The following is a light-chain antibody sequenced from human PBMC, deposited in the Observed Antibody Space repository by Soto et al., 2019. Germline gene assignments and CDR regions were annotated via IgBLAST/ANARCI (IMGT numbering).Light chain of an antibody. CDR2: GAS. V-gene: IGKV3-20*01. J-gene: IGKJ5*01. CDR1: QSISSTY. Sequence: EIVLTQSPATLSVSPGERATLSCRASQSISSTYLAWYQQKPGQAPRLLIYGASSRATGTPDRFSGSGSGTDFTLTISRLHPEDVAVYYCQQYGSSLPITFGQGTRLEIK. CDR3: QQYGSSLPIT.